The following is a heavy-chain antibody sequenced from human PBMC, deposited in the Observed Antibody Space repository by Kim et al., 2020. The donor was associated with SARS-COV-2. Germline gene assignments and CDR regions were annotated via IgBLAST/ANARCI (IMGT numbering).Heavy chain of an antibody. V-gene: IGHV1-46*01. J-gene: IGHJ4*02. CDR1: GYTFINYY. D-gene: IGHD3-10*01. CDR2: INPSSSST. Sequence: ASVKVSCQASGYTFINYYMHWVRQAPGQGLEWMGIINPSSSSTRFAQKFQGRVSMTRDTSTSTVYMELSSLRSEDTAVYYCARGGVWFGELLPKFDYWGQGTLVTVSS. CDR3: ARGGVWFGELLPKFDY.